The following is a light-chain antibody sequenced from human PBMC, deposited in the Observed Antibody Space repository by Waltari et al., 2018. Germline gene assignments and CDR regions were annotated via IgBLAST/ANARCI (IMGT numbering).Light chain of an antibody. CDR2: STT. CDR3: LLYYGGVWF. V-gene: IGLV7-43*01. J-gene: IGLJ2*01. Sequence: EPSLTVSPGGTVTLTCASSTGAVISANMPSWFQQKPGQAPRSLIYSTTNTHSWTPARFSGSVLGGKAVLTLSAVQPEDEAEYYCLLYYGGVWFFGGGTKLTVL. CDR1: TGAVISANM.